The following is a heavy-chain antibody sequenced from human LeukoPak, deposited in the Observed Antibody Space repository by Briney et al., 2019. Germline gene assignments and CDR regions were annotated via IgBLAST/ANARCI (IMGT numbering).Heavy chain of an antibody. D-gene: IGHD6-19*01. CDR1: GFTFSSYG. V-gene: IGHV3-33*01. Sequence: PGGSLRLSCAASGFTFSSYGMHWVRQAPGKGLEWVAVIWYDGSNKYYADSVRGRFTISRDNSKNTLYLQMNSLRAEDTAVYYCAGLNRYSSGWRRGDYWGQGTLVTVSS. J-gene: IGHJ4*02. CDR2: IWYDGSNK. CDR3: AGLNRYSSGWRRGDY.